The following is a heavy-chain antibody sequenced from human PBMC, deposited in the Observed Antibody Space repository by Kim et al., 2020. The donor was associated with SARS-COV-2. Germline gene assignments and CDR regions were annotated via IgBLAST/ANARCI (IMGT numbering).Heavy chain of an antibody. CDR3: ARVYVNPNPLWFGDKHAFES. CDR2: IYYPGTT. V-gene: IGHV4-59*13. Sequence: SETLSLTCVPPDALTSRSSCRSVRPSPAKRLDWSGHIYYPGTTKYNPSLQLRVTISVDMSKNQFSLKLSSVTAADTAVYYCARVYVNPNPLWFGDKHAFESPGKGT. J-gene: IGHJ3*02. CDR1: DALTSRSS. D-gene: IGHD3-10*01.